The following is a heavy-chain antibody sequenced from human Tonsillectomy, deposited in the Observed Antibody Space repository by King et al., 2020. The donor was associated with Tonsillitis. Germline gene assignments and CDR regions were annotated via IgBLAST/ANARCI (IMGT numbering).Heavy chain of an antibody. J-gene: IGHJ3*02. CDR3: TRQRWTYYYDSSGYFDAFDI. V-gene: IGHV3-49*03. CDR2: IRSKAYGGTT. CDR1: GFTFGDYA. D-gene: IGHD3-22*01. Sequence: VQLVESGGGLVQPGRSLRLSCTVSGFTFGDYAMSWFRQAPGKGLEWAGFIRSKAYGGTTEYAASVKGRFTISRDDSKSIAYLQMNSLKTEDTAVYYCTRQRWTYYYDSSGYFDAFDIWGQGTMVTVSS.